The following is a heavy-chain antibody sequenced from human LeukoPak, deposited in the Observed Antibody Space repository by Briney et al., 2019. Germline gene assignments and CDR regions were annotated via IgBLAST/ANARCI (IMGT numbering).Heavy chain of an antibody. CDR1: AGTFSSYA. D-gene: IGHD1-1*01. CDR2: IIPIFGTA. V-gene: IGHV1-69*05. CDR3: AREGTDY. J-gene: IGHJ4*02. Sequence: ASVKVSCKASAGTFSSYAISWVRQAPGQGLEWMGRIIPIFGTANYAQKFQGRVTVTTDESTSTAYMELSSLRSEDTAVYYCAREGTDYWGQGTLVTVSS.